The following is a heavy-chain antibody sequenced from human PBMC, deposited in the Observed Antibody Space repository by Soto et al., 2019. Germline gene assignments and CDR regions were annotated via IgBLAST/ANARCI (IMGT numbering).Heavy chain of an antibody. CDR1: GFTVSSNY. Sequence: EVQLVESGGGLIQPGGSLRLSCAASGFTVSSNYMSWVRQAPGKGLEWVSVIYSGGSTYYADSVKGRFTISRDNSKNTLYPQMNSLRAEDTAVYYCARERRGNGAEYFQHWGQGTLVTVSS. V-gene: IGHV3-53*01. CDR2: IYSGGST. CDR3: ARERRGNGAEYFQH. J-gene: IGHJ1*01.